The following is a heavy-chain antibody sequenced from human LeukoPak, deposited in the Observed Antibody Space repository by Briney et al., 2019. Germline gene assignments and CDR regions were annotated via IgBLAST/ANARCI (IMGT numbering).Heavy chain of an antibody. V-gene: IGHV3-33*01. Sequence: GGSLRLSCAASGFTFSSYGMHWVRQAPGKGLEWVAVIWYDGSNTYYAESVKGRFNISRDKSKNTLSLQMNSLRAEDTAVYYCARGIDYTVTTSYYFEYWGQGTLVTVSS. CDR1: GFTFSSYG. D-gene: IGHD4-17*01. CDR2: IWYDGSNT. J-gene: IGHJ4*02. CDR3: ARGIDYTVTTSYYFEY.